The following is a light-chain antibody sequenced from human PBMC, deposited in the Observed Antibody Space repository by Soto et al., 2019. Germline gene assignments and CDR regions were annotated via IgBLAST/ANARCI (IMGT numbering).Light chain of an antibody. CDR1: QDISNY. CDR3: QQYDNLPYT. J-gene: IGKJ2*01. CDR2: DAS. Sequence: DIQMTQSPSSLSASVGDRVTITCQASQDISNYLNWYQQKPGKAPKLLLYDASNLKTGVPSRFSGSGSGTDFTFTISSLQPEDIATYYCQQYDNLPYTFGQGTKLEIK. V-gene: IGKV1-33*01.